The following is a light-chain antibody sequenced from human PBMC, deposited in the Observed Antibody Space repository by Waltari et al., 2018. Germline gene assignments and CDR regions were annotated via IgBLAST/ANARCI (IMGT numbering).Light chain of an antibody. Sequence: EIVLTQSPGTLSLSQGERATLSCRASQRVSSNYLAWYQQKPGQAPRLLIYGASSRATGIPDRFSGSGSGTDFSLTISRLEPEDLAVYYCQQLKSLPWTSGRGTKVEV. V-gene: IGKV3-20*01. CDR3: QQLKSLPWT. CDR1: QRVSSNY. J-gene: IGKJ1*01. CDR2: GAS.